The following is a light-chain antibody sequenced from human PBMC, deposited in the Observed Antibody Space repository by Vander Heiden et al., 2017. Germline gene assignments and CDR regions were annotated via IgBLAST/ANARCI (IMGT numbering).Light chain of an antibody. CDR3: TSYTSRTTWV. Sequence: QSALTQPASVSGSPGQSITISCTGTSSDVGGYNYVSWYQQHPGKAPKFMIYDVSNRPSGVSNRFSGSKSGNTASLTISGLQAEDEADYYCTSYTSRTTWVFGGGTKLTVL. CDR1: SSDVGGYNY. CDR2: DVS. V-gene: IGLV2-14*03. J-gene: IGLJ2*01.